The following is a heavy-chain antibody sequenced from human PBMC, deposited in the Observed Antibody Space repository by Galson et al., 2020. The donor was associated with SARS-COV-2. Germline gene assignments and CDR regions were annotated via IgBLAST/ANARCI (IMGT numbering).Heavy chain of an antibody. CDR1: GFTFGDYG. CDR2: ISYSSSTT. CDR3: AKGFQLTTGPFYLDY. J-gene: IGHJ4*02. D-gene: IGHD4-17*01. Sequence: GGSLRLSCAASGFTFGDYGMSWVRQAPGKGLEWVSAISYSSSTTRYADSVRGRFTISRDSSRNTLYLQMNSLRAEDTALYYCAKGFQLTTGPFYLDYGGQGTLVTVSS. V-gene: IGHV3-23*01.